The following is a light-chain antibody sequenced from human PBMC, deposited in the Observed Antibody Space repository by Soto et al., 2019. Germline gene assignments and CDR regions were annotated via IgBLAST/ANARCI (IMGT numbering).Light chain of an antibody. Sequence: EIVLTQSPGTLSLSPGERATLSCRASQSVSSSYLAWYQQKPGQAPRLLIYGASSRATGIPDRFSGSGSGTDFTLTISILEPEDFAVYYCKQDGSSPPFGPGTKVDIK. CDR3: KQDGSSPP. V-gene: IGKV3-20*01. CDR2: GAS. J-gene: IGKJ3*01. CDR1: QSVSSSY.